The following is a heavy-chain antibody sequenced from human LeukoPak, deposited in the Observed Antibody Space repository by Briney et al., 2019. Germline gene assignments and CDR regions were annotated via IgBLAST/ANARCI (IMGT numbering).Heavy chain of an antibody. V-gene: IGHV1-8*01. CDR1: GYTFTNYD. CDR3: ARGGLVAGPYYLDY. Sequence: ASVKVSCKASGYTFTNYDINWVRQATGQGLEWMGWINSNNGNTGYAQKFQDRVTMTRDTSISTVYMELSSLRSEDTAVYYCARGGLVAGPYYLDYWGQGTLVTVSS. D-gene: IGHD6-19*01. J-gene: IGHJ4*02. CDR2: INSNNGNT.